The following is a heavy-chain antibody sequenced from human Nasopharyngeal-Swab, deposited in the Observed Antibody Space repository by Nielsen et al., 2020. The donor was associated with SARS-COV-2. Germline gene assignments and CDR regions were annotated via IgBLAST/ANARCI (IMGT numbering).Heavy chain of an antibody. CDR1: GYSISSGYY. CDR2: IYHSGST. D-gene: IGHD6-6*01. V-gene: IGHV4-38-2*01. CDR3: SYSSSDTGDY. J-gene: IGHJ4*02. Sequence: SQTLSLTCAVSGYSISSGYYWAWIRQPPGKGLEWIGSIYHSGSTYYNPSLKSRVTISVDTSKNQFSLKLSSVTAADTAVYYCSYSSSDTGDYWGQGTLVTVSS.